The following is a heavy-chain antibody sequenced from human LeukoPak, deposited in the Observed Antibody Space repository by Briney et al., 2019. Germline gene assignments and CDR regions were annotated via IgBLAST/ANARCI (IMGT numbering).Heavy chain of an antibody. J-gene: IGHJ4*02. CDR1: GFTFSSYA. CDR3: ARVGVRWGTATIPIFDY. CDR2: ISYDGSNK. V-gene: IGHV3-30-3*01. D-gene: IGHD5-24*01. Sequence: GGSLRLSCAASGFTFSSYAMHWVRQAPGKGLEWVAVISYDGSNKYYADSVKGRFTISRDNSKNTLYLQMNSLRAEDTAVYYCARVGVRWGTATIPIFDYWGQGTLVTVSS.